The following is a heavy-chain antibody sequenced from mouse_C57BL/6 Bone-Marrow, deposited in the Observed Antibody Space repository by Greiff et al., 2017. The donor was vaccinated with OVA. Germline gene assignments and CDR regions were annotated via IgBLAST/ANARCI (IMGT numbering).Heavy chain of an antibody. CDR3: AKKKGGSPSWYFDV. Sequence: VMLVESGPGLVQPSQSLSITCTVSGFSLTSYGVHWVRQSPGKGLEWLGVIWRGGSTDYNAASMSRLSITKDNSKSQVFFKMNSLQADDTAIYYCAKKKGGSPSWYFDVWGTGTTVTVSS. CDR2: IWRGGST. CDR1: GFSLTSYG. J-gene: IGHJ1*03. V-gene: IGHV2-5*01. D-gene: IGHD1-1*01.